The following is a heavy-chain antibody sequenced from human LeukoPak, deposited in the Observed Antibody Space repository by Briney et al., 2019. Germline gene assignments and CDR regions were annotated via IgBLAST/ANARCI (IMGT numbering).Heavy chain of an antibody. J-gene: IGHJ6*03. CDR2: IKQDGSEK. V-gene: IGHV3-7*04. D-gene: IGHD6-19*01. Sequence: QPGGSLRLSCAASGFTFSSYWMSWVRQAPGKGLEWVANIKQDGSEKYYVDSVKGRFTISRDNAKNPLYLQMNSLRAEDTAVYYCARAVAGVYYYYYMDVWGKGTTVTVSS. CDR3: ARAVAGVYYYYYMDV. CDR1: GFTFSSYW.